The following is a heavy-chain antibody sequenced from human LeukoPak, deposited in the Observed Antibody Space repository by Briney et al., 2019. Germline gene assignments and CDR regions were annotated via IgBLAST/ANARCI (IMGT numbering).Heavy chain of an antibody. CDR2: ISSSSTYI. CDR3: TRLYYYDSSGYYQFDY. CDR1: GFTVSSNY. J-gene: IGHJ4*02. V-gene: IGHV3-21*04. D-gene: IGHD3-22*01. Sequence: GGSLRLSCAASGFTVSSNYMSWVRQAPGKGLECVSCISSSSTYIYYADSVKGRFTISRDNAKNSLNLQMNSLKTEDTAVYYCTRLYYYDSSGYYQFDYWGQGTLVTVSS.